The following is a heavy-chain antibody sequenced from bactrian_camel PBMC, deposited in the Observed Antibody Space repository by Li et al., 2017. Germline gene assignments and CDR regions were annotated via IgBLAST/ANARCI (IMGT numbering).Heavy chain of an antibody. CDR1: GFTFNSNW. CDR2: IYYDGSDT. Sequence: HVQLVESGGGLVQPGGSLRLSCAASGFTFNSNWMHWVRQAPGKGLDWVSGIYYDGSDTHYADFVKGRFTISRDNAKNTLYLQMNSLKSEDSALYYCATWWGGNWPGSVKDYWGRGTQVTVS. CDR3: ATWWGGNWPGSVKDY. V-gene: IGHV3S6*01. D-gene: IGHD7*01. J-gene: IGHJ4*01.